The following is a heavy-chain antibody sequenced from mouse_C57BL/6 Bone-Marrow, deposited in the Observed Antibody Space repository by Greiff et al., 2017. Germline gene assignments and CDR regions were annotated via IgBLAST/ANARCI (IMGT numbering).Heavy chain of an antibody. CDR2: IDPENGDT. J-gene: IGHJ2*01. V-gene: IGHV14-4*01. Sequence: VQLQQSGAELVRPGASVKLSCTASGFTFNDYYMHWVKQRPEQGLEWIGWIDPENGDTEYAAKFQGKATITADTSSNTAYLQLSSLTSEDAAVEYGTTSYWGQGTTLTVSS. CDR1: GFTFNDYY. CDR3: TTSY.